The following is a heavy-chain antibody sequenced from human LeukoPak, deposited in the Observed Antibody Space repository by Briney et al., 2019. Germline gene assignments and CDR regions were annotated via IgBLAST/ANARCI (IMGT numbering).Heavy chain of an antibody. CDR3: VREVMRGYYLFDS. D-gene: IGHD2/OR15-2a*01. CDR1: GGSISYYY. CDR2: IYSSGDT. J-gene: IGHJ4*02. Sequence: PSETLSLTCTLSGGSISYYYWSWIRPPAGKGLEWIGRIYSSGDTNYNPPLKSRVTMSVDTPQNQFSLRGSSVSAADTAVYYCVREVMRGYYLFDSWGQGTLVTVSS. V-gene: IGHV4-4*07.